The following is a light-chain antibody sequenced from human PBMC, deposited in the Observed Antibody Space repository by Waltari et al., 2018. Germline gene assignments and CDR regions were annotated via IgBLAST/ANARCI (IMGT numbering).Light chain of an antibody. V-gene: IGKV3-20*01. Sequence: EIVLTQSPGTLSLSQGERATLSCRARQSVSSTYLAWYQQKPGQAPRLLIYGASSRATGIPDRFRGSGSETDFTLCISRLEPEDFAVYFCQLYGSSPHPLGQGTKLEIK. CDR2: GAS. J-gene: IGKJ2*01. CDR1: QSVSSTY. CDR3: QLYGSSPHP.